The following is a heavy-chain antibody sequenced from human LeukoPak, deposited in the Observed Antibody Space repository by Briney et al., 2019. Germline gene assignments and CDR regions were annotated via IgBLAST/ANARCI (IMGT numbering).Heavy chain of an antibody. CDR1: GGSISSYY. D-gene: IGHD1-26*01. V-gene: IGHV4-59*12. Sequence: SETLSLTCTVSGGSISSYYWSWIRQPPGKGLEWIGYIYYSGSTNYNPSLKSRVTISVDTSKNQFSLKLSSVTAADTAVYYCARDFGGSYDMDVWGKGTTVTVSS. J-gene: IGHJ6*03. CDR3: ARDFGGSYDMDV. CDR2: IYYSGST.